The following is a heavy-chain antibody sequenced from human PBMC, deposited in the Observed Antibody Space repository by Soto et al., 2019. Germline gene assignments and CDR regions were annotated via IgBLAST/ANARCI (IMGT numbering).Heavy chain of an antibody. CDR2: INDDGSRT. V-gene: IGHV3-74*01. Sequence: LRLSCVASGFTLSNFWMHWVRQVPGKVLVWVSRINDDGSRTKYADSVEGRLTISRDTAKNTLYLQMDSLRVEDTAVYYCVRDHHDYDFWSGNPRGYFDLWGRGTLVTVSS. D-gene: IGHD3-3*01. J-gene: IGHJ2*01. CDR1: GFTLSNFW. CDR3: VRDHHDYDFWSGNPRGYFDL.